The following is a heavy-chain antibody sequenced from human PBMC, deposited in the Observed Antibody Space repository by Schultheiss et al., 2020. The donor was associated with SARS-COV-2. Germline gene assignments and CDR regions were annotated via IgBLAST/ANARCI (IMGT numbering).Heavy chain of an antibody. CDR3: ARSVRNWNYVGYFDY. V-gene: IGHV4-59*12. CDR2: IYYSGST. J-gene: IGHJ4*02. Sequence: SQTLSLTCTVSGGSISSYYWSWIRQPPGKGLEWIGYIYYSGSTNYNPSLKSRVTMSVDTSKNQFSLKLSSVTAADTAVYYCARSVRNWNYVGYFDYWGQGTLVTVSS. D-gene: IGHD1-7*01. CDR1: GGSISSYY.